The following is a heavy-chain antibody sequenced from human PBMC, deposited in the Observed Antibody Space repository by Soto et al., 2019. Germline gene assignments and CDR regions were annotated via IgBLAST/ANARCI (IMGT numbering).Heavy chain of an antibody. Sequence: SVKVSCKASGGTFSSYRINWVRQAPGQGLEWVGGIVPIRRTADYAQTFQGRVSITADESARTSYMELRSLRPQDTAVYYCVRDSGAKLSSSWGQGTLVTVSS. V-gene: IGHV1-69*13. CDR2: IVPIRRTA. D-gene: IGHD6-13*01. CDR1: GGTFSSYR. CDR3: VRDSGAKLSSS. J-gene: IGHJ4*02.